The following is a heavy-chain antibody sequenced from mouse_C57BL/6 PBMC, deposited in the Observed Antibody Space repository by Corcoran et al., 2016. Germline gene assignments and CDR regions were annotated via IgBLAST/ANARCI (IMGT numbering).Heavy chain of an antibody. Sequence: EVQLQQSGPELVKPGASVKISCKASGYTFTDYYMNWVKQSHGKSLEWIGDINPNNGGTSYNQKFKGKATLTVDKSSSTAYMELRSLTSEDSAVYYCARQGDDGYYDDFDYWGQGTTLTVSS. D-gene: IGHD2-3*01. CDR1: GYTFTDYY. CDR2: INPNNGGT. V-gene: IGHV1-26*01. J-gene: IGHJ2*01. CDR3: ARQGDDGYYDDFDY.